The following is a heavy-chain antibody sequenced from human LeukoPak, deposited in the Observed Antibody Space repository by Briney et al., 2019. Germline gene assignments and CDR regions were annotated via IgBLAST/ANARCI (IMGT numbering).Heavy chain of an antibody. J-gene: IGHJ4*02. CDR2: IKQDGSEK. Sequence: GGSLRLFCAASGFTFSSYWMSWVRQAPGKGLEWVANIKQDGSEKYYLDSVKGRFTISRDNAKNSLYLQMNSLRAEDTAVYFCTREAAAGIDYWGQGTLVTASS. CDR3: TREAAAGIDY. CDR1: GFTFSSYW. D-gene: IGHD6-13*01. V-gene: IGHV3-7*01.